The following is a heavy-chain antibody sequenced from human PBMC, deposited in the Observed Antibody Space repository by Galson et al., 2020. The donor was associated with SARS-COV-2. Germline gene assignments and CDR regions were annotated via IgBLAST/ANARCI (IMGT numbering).Heavy chain of an antibody. CDR3: ARHLDGDDL. CDR2: IYYLGGT. D-gene: IGHD7-27*01. J-gene: IGHJ4*02. Sequence: ASETLSLTCTVSGGSLNDPNYHWDWIRQPPGKGLEWIGTIYYLGGTIYSSSFQSRVTITLDTSRNRFALQMTSVTASDTAIYYCARHLDGDDLWGQGTLITVSS. V-gene: IGHV4-39*01. CDR1: GGSLNDPNYH.